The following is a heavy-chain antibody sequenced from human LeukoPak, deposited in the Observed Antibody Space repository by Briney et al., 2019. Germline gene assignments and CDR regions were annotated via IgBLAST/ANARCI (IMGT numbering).Heavy chain of an antibody. CDR2: IIPIFGTA. Sequence: SVKVSCKASGGTFSSYAISWVRQAPGQGLERMGGIIPIFGTANYAQKFQGRVTITADESTSTAYMELSSLRSEDTAVYYCARADDYGDSYNWFDPWGQGTLVTVSS. D-gene: IGHD4-17*01. V-gene: IGHV1-69*01. J-gene: IGHJ5*02. CDR3: ARADDYGDSYNWFDP. CDR1: GGTFSSYA.